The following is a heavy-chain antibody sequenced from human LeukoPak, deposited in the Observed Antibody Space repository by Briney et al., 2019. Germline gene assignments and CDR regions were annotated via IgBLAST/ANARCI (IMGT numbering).Heavy chain of an antibody. Sequence: PSENLSLTCAVYGGSFSGYYWSWIRQPPGKGLEWIGEINHSGSTNYNPSLKSRVTISVDTSKNQFSLKLSSVTAADTAVYYCARGGYGGSSWYFDYWGQGTLVTVSS. CDR2: INHSGST. D-gene: IGHD1-26*01. J-gene: IGHJ4*02. V-gene: IGHV4-34*01. CDR3: ARGGYGGSSWYFDY. CDR1: GGSFSGYY.